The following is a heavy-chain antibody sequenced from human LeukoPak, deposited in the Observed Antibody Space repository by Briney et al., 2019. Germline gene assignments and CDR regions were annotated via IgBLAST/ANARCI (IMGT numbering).Heavy chain of an antibody. CDR1: GFTFSSYA. Sequence: GGSLRLSCAASGFTFSSYALQWVRQAPGQGLEWVAVVSSDGSNRFYADSVKGRFTVSRDNSKNTLYLQMNTLRAEDTAVYYCARDGSIAATGAFDYWGQGTLDTVSS. CDR3: ARDGSIAATGAFDY. V-gene: IGHV3-30-3*01. CDR2: VSSDGSNR. J-gene: IGHJ4*02. D-gene: IGHD6-13*01.